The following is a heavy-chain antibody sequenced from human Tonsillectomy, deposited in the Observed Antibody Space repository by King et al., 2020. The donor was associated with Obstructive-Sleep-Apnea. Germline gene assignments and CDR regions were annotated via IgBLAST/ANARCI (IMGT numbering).Heavy chain of an antibody. CDR2: ITSSSSHI. CDR3: AGETYCSSISCYVT. D-gene: IGHD2-2*01. V-gene: IGHV3-21*01. CDR1: GFTFSTYT. J-gene: IGHJ4*02. Sequence: VQLVESGGGLVKPGGSLRLSCAASGFTFSTYTINWVRQAPGKGLEWVSSITSSSSHIYYTDSVRGRFTISRDNAKNSLYLQMNSLRPEDTAVYYCAGETYCSSISCYVTWGQGTLVTVSS.